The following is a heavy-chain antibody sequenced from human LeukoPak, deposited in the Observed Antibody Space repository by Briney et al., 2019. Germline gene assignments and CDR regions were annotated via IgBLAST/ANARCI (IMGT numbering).Heavy chain of an antibody. CDR1: GFTFSSYS. Sequence: GGSLRLSCAASGFTFSSYSMNWVRQAPGKGLEWVSYISSSSSTIYYADSVKGRFTISRDNAKNSLYLQMNSLRADDTAVFYCARVRGGSGRSYAADAFDIWGQGTMVTVSS. D-gene: IGHD1-26*01. J-gene: IGHJ3*02. CDR2: ISSSSSTI. CDR3: ARVRGGSGRSYAADAFDI. V-gene: IGHV3-48*01.